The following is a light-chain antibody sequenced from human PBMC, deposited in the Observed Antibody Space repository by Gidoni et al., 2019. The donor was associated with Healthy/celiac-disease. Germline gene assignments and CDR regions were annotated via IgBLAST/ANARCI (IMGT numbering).Light chain of an antibody. Sequence: QSVLTQPPSVSGAPGPRVTISCTGSSSNIGAGYDVHWYQQLPGTAPKLLIYGTSNRPSGVPDRFSGSKSGTSASLAITGLQAEDEADYYCQSYDSSLSGSSVFGGGTKLTVL. CDR2: GTS. CDR3: QSYDSSLSGSSV. J-gene: IGLJ2*01. CDR1: SSNIGAGYD. V-gene: IGLV1-40*01.